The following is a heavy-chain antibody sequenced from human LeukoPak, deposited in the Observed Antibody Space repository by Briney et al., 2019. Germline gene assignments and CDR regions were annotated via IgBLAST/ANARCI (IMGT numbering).Heavy chain of an antibody. V-gene: IGHV1-69*04. CDR3: AGTYYYDSSGLDY. Sequence: SVRVSCKASGGTFSTYAISWVRQAPGQGLEWMGRIIPILGIANYAQKFQGRVTITADKSTSTSYMELTSLRSEDTAMYYCAGTYYYDSSGLDYWGQGTLVTVSS. D-gene: IGHD3-22*01. CDR2: IIPILGIA. J-gene: IGHJ4*02. CDR1: GGTFSTYA.